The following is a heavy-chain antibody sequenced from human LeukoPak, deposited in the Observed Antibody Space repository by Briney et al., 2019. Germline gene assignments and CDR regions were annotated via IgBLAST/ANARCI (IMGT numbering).Heavy chain of an antibody. J-gene: IGHJ3*02. CDR3: ATEYGDRGVFDAFDI. D-gene: IGHD3-10*01. CDR2: IIPFLGTT. Sequence: ASVKVSCKASGGVFTTYAISWVRQAPGQGLEWMGSIIPFLGTTNYAQKFQGRVTMTEDTSTDTAYMELSSLRSEDTAVYYCATEYGDRGVFDAFDIWGQGTMVTVSS. CDR1: GGVFTTYA. V-gene: IGHV1-69*04.